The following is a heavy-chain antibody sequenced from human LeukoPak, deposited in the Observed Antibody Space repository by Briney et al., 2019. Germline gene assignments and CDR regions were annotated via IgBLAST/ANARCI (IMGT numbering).Heavy chain of an antibody. CDR3: ARGAYSRSWFDP. J-gene: IGHJ5*02. CDR1: GYTFTGYY. D-gene: IGHD4-11*01. CDR2: INPYSGGT. V-gene: IGHV1-2*02. Sequence: ASVKVSCKASGYTFTGYYMHWVRQAPGQGLEWMGWINPYSGGTNYAQKFQGRVTMTRDTSISTAYMELSRLRSDDTAVYYCARGAYSRSWFDPWGQGTLVTVSS.